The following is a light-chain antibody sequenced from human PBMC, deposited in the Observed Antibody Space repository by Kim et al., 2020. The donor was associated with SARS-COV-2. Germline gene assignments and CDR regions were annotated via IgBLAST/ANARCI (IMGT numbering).Light chain of an antibody. CDR1: RFGDKY. J-gene: IGLJ2*01. Sequence: VSPGQTARITCSGDRFGDKYVCWYQLKPGQSPVLVIYQDSKRPSGIPERFSGSNSGITATLTIRETQAVDEADYYCQAWDSSTVVFGGGTQLTVL. V-gene: IGLV3-1*01. CDR3: QAWDSSTVV. CDR2: QDS.